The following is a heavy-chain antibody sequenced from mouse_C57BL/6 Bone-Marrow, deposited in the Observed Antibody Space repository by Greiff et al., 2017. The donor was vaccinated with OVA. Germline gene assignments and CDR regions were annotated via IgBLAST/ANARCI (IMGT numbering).Heavy chain of an antibody. Sequence: QVQLQQPGAELVRPGSSVKLSCKASGYTFTSYWMHWVKQRPIQGLEWIGNIDPSDSETHYNQKFKDKATLTVDKSSSTAYMQLSSLTSEDSAVYYCARRIYYGSSYDYYFDCWGQGTTLTVSS. D-gene: IGHD1-1*01. V-gene: IGHV1-52*01. J-gene: IGHJ2*01. CDR3: ARRIYYGSSYDYYFDC. CDR2: IDPSDSET. CDR1: GYTFTSYW.